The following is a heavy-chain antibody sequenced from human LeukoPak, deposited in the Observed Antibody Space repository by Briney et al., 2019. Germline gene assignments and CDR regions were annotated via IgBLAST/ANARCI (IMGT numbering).Heavy chain of an antibody. CDR1: GFSFSDYN. J-gene: IGHJ6*03. CDR3: ARDGASGSYVNFYYYYYYMDV. V-gene: IGHV3-21*01. CDR2: ISSSTTYM. Sequence: SGGSLTLSCTASGFSFSDYNMNWVRQAPGKGLEGVSSISSSTTYMYYADSVKGRFTISRDNAKKSLYLQMSSLRAEDTAVYYCARDGASGSYVNFYYYYYYMDVWGKGTTVTVSS. D-gene: IGHD5-18*01.